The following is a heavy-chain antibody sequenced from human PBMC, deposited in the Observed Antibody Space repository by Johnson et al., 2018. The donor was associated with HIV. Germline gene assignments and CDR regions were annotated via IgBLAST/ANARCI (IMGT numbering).Heavy chain of an antibody. D-gene: IGHD3-16*01. V-gene: IGHV3-33*06. CDR1: GLTFSNYG. J-gene: IGHJ3*02. CDR2: MSYDGSNK. Sequence: QVQLVESGGGVVQPGRSLRLSCAVSGLTFSNYGMHWVRQAPGKGLEWVAVMSYDGSNKYYTDSVRGRFTISRDNSKNTLYLQMNSLRVEETAVYYCAKCIWGSSLIDVFDIWGQGTTVIVSS. CDR3: AKCIWGSSLIDVFDI.